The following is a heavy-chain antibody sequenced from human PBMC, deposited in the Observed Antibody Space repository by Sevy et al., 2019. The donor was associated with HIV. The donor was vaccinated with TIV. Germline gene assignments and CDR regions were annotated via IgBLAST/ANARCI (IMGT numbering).Heavy chain of an antibody. D-gene: IGHD2-15*01. V-gene: IGHV3-23*01. Sequence: GGSLRLSCAASEITLSNYAMKWVRQAPGRGLEWVSAISGSGGSTYYADSVKGRFTISRDNSKNTLSLQMHSLRVEDTAVYYCAKDRAVLVGDAFDLWGQGTMVTVSS. CDR3: AKDRAVLVGDAFDL. J-gene: IGHJ3*01. CDR1: EITLSNYA. CDR2: ISGSGGST.